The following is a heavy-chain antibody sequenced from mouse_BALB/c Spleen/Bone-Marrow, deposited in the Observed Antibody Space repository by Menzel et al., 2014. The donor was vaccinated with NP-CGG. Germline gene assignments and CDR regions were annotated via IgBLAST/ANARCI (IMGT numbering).Heavy chain of an antibody. D-gene: IGHD1-2*01. Sequence: QVQLQQSGAELARPGASRKMSCTASGYTFPSYTIHWVRQRPGQGLEWIGYINLSSGYANYNQNFKDKATVTADKSSSTAYKQVSNLTSEDSAVFFCAGGGLRLPYAIDYWGQGTSVTVSS. J-gene: IGHJ4*01. CDR3: AGGGLRLPYAIDY. CDR1: GYTFPSYT. CDR2: INLSSGYA. V-gene: IGHV1-4*01.